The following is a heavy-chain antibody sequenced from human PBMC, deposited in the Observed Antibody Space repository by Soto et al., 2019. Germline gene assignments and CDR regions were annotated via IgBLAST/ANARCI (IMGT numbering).Heavy chain of an antibody. D-gene: IGHD3-22*01. J-gene: IGHJ4*02. V-gene: IGHV3-74*01. CDR2: INHDGTNT. Sequence: EVQLVESGGGLVQPGGCLRLSCEISGFNFNTYWMHWVRQAPGEGVVWVSRINHDGTNTDYADSVKGRFTISRDNSKNTLYLQMNSLRAEDTAVYYCARDLYDSSGYSVYWGQGTLVTVSS. CDR1: GFNFNTYW. CDR3: ARDLYDSSGYSVY.